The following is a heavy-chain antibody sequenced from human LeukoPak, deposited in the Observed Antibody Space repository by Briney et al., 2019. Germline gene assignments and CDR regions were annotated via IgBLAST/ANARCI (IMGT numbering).Heavy chain of an antibody. V-gene: IGHV3-7*01. J-gene: IGHJ6*02. D-gene: IGHD3-10*01. CDR2: IKQDGSEK. CDR3: ARAPSVVRGLIYYGMDV. Sequence: GGSLRLSCAASGFTFNSYWMSWVRQAPGKGLEWVAIIKQDGSEKYYVDSLRGRFTISRDNAKNSVYLQMNSLRAEDTAVYYCARAPSVVRGLIYYGMDVWGRGTTVTVSS. CDR1: GFTFNSYW.